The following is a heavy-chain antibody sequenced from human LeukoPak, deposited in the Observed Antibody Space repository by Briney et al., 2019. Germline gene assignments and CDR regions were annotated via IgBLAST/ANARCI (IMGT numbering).Heavy chain of an antibody. CDR3: ARANNYDSSGYYFDH. D-gene: IGHD3-22*01. J-gene: IGHJ4*02. CDR2: ISSSSSYI. Sequence: PGGSLRLSCAASGFTFSSYSMNWVRQAPGKGLEWVSSISSSSSYIYYADSVKGRFTISRDNAKNSLYLQMNSLRAEDTAVYYCARANNYDSSGYYFDHWGQGTLVTVSS. V-gene: IGHV3-21*01. CDR1: GFTFSSYS.